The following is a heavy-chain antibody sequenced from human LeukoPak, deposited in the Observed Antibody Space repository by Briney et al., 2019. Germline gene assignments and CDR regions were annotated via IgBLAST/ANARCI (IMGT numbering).Heavy chain of an antibody. J-gene: IGHJ4*02. Sequence: GGSLRLSCAASGFTFDDYAMHWVRQAPGKGLEWVSLISGDGGSTYYADSVKGRFTISRDNSKNSLYLQMNSLRTEDTALYYCAKGGYCSGGSCCSYFDYWGQGTLVTVSS. V-gene: IGHV3-43*02. CDR1: GFTFDDYA. D-gene: IGHD2-15*01. CDR3: AKGGYCSGGSCCSYFDY. CDR2: ISGDGGST.